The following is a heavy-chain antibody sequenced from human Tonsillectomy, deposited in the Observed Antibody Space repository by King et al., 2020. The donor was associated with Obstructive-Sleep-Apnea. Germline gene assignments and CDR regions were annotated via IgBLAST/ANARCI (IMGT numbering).Heavy chain of an antibody. D-gene: IGHD5-18*01. CDR2: IWYDGSNK. CDR3: ARDRGTAMVN. CDR1: GFPFSSYG. Sequence: QLVQSGGGLVQPGRSLRLSCAASGFPFSSYGMHWVRQAPGKGLEWVAVIWYDGSNKYYGDSVKGRFTISRDNSKNTVYLQMNSLRAEDTAVYYCARDRGTAMVNWGQGTMVTVSS. V-gene: IGHV3-33*01. J-gene: IGHJ3*01.